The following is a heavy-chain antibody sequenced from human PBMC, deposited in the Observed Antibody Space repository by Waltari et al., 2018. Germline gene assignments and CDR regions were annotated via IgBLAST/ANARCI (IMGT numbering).Heavy chain of an antibody. CDR2: IYTSGST. CDR3: ARVPSSLTSSYYYYYGMDV. D-gene: IGHD6-13*01. J-gene: IGHJ6*02. CDR1: GGSISRGSYY. Sequence: QVQLQESGPGLVKPSQTLSLTCTVSGGSISRGSYYWSWIRQPAGKGLEWIGRIYTSGSTNYNPSLKSRVTISVDTSKNQFSLKLSSVTAADTAVYYCARVPSSLTSSYYYYYGMDVWGQGTTVTVSS. V-gene: IGHV4-61*02.